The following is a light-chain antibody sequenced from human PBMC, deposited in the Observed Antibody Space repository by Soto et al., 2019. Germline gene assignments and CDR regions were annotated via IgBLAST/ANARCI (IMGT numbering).Light chain of an antibody. CDR2: EVS. CDR3: SSYTSSFSYV. Sequence: QSVLTQPASVSGSPGQSITISCTGTSSDVGGYNYVSWYQQHPGKAPKLMIYEVSNRPSGVSNRFSGSKSGNTASLTISGLQAEDEADYYCSSYTSSFSYVLGTGTKVT. CDR1: SSDVGGYNY. V-gene: IGLV2-14*01. J-gene: IGLJ1*01.